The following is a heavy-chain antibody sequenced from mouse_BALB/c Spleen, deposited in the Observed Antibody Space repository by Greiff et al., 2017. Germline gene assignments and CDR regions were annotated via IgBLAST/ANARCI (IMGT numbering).Heavy chain of an antibody. Sequence: EVKLMESGGGLVKPGGSLKLSCAASGFTFSSYAMSWVRQTPEKRLEWVATISSGGSYTYYPDSVKGRFTISRDNAKNTLYLQMSSLRSEDTAMYYCARRSGTGNYFDYWGQGTTLTVSS. J-gene: IGHJ2*01. D-gene: IGHD4-1*01. CDR1: GFTFSSYA. CDR3: ARRSGTGNYFDY. V-gene: IGHV5-9-3*01. CDR2: ISSGGSYT.